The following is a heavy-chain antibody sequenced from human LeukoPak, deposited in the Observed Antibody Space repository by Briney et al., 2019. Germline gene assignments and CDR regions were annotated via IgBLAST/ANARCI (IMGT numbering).Heavy chain of an antibody. J-gene: IGHJ4*02. CDR3: ARATGFGSTFVY. CDR1: GGSVSSGSYY. D-gene: IGHD3-10*01. V-gene: IGHV4-31*03. Sequence: SETLSLTCTVSGGSVSSGSYYWSWIRQPPGKGLEWIGYIYYSGSTYYNPSLKSRVTISVDTSKNQFSLKLSSVTAADTAVYYCARATGFGSTFVYWGQGTLVTVSS. CDR2: IYYSGST.